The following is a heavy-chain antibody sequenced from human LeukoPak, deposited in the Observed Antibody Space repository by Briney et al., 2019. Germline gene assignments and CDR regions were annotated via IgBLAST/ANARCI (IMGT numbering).Heavy chain of an antibody. CDR2: ISYDGSNK. V-gene: IGHV3-30*18. Sequence: PGGSLRLSCAASGFTFSSYGMHWVRQAPGKGLEWVAVISYDGSNKYYADSVKGRFTISRDNSKNTLYLQMNSLRAEDTAVYYCAKSREGIAAAGSYWGQGTLVTVSS. J-gene: IGHJ4*02. D-gene: IGHD6-13*01. CDR1: GFTFSSYG. CDR3: AKSREGIAAAGSY.